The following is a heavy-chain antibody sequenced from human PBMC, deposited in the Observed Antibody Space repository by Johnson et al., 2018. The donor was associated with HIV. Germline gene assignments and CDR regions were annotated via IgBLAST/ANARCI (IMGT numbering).Heavy chain of an antibody. CDR3: ARERWSSYFGAFDI. CDR2: IKQDGSDK. CDR1: GFTFSSYW. V-gene: IGHV3-7*01. J-gene: IGHJ3*02. D-gene: IGHD3-3*01. Sequence: VQLVESGGGLVKREGSLRLSCAASGFTFSSYWMGWVRQAPGKGLEWVANIKQDGSDKHYVDSVKGRFTISRDNAKNSLYLQMSSLRGEDMAVYYCARERWSSYFGAFDIWGQGTMVTVSS.